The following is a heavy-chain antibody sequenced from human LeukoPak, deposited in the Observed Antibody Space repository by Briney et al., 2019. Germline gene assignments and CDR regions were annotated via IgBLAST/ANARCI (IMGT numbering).Heavy chain of an antibody. D-gene: IGHD2-2*01. CDR2: ISAYNGNT. Sequence: ASVKVSCKASGYTFTSYGISWVRQAPGQGLEWMGWISAYNGNTNYAQKLQGRVTMTTDTSTSTAYMELRSLRSDGTAVYYCAFQNFYQGNDYWGQGTLVTVSS. CDR1: GYTFTSYG. J-gene: IGHJ4*02. CDR3: AFQNFYQGNDY. V-gene: IGHV1-18*01.